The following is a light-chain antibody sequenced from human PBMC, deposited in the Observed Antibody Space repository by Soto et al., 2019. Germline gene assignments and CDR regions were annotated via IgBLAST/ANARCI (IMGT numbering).Light chain of an antibody. CDR1: GSDIGSYNY. Sequence: QSALTQPASVSGSPGQSITISCTGTGSDIGSYNYVSWYQQLPGKVPKLMIYGVSNRPSGVSNRFSGSKSGNTASLTISGLQAEDEADYYCSSYTFSSTLVVFGGGTKLTVL. CDR2: GVS. CDR3: SSYTFSSTLVV. V-gene: IGLV2-14*03. J-gene: IGLJ2*01.